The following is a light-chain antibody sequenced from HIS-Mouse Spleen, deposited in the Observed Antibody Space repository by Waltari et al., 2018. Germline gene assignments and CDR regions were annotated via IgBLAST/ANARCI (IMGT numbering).Light chain of an antibody. V-gene: IGLV2-23*01. Sequence: QSALTQPASVSGSPGQSITISCTGTSSAVVSYNLVSWYQQHPGKAPKRMIYEGSKRPSGVSNRFSGSKSGNTASLTISGLQAEDEADYYCCSYAGSSTSVVFGGGTKLTVL. CDR3: CSYAGSSTSVV. J-gene: IGLJ2*01. CDR2: EGS. CDR1: SSAVVSYNL.